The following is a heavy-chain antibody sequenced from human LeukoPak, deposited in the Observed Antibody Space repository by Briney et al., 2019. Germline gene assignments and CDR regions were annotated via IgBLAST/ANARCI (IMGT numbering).Heavy chain of an antibody. V-gene: IGHV3-48*02. D-gene: IGHD7-27*01. CDR2: IDTSSSTM. CDR3: AREDDSWGPNNLDL. CDR1: AFTFSDYS. J-gene: IGHJ3*01. Sequence: GGSLRFSCAASAFTFSDYSMNWVRQAPGKGLEWISYIDTSSSTMYYADSVMGRLTISRDNAKESLYLQMNSLRDEDTAVYYCAREDDSWGPNNLDLWGQGTMVTVSS.